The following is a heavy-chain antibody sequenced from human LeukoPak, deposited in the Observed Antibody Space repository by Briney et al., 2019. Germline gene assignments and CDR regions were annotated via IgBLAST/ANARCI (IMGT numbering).Heavy chain of an antibody. J-gene: IGHJ4*02. D-gene: IGHD3-10*01. CDR2: LSHNGGNT. CDR1: GFTFSSHA. Sequence: PGGSLRLSCSASGFTFSSHALHWVRQAPGKGLEYVSGLSHNGGNTYYAESVKGRFTISRDNSRNTLYLQTSSLRDADTAVYYCVKNDYGSGGYLELDHRGQGTLVTVSS. V-gene: IGHV3-64D*09. CDR3: VKNDYGSGGYLELDH.